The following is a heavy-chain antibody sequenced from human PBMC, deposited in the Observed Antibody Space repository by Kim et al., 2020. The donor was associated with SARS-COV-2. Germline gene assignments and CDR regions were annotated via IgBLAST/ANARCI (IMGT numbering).Heavy chain of an antibody. CDR2: IYSGGST. CDR3: ARGGRVLRYFDWPDAFDI. CDR1: GFTVSSNY. V-gene: IGHV3-66*01. Sequence: GGSLRLSCAASGFTVSSNYMSWVRQAPGKGLEWVSVIYSGGSTYYADSVKGRFTISRDNSKNTLYLQMNSLRAEDMAVYYCARGGRVLRYFDWPDAFDIGGQGTMVTVSS. J-gene: IGHJ3*02. D-gene: IGHD3-9*01.